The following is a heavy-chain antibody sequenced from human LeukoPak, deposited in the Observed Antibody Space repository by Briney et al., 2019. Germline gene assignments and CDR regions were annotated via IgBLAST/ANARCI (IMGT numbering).Heavy chain of an antibody. CDR1: GGSISSYY. V-gene: IGHV4-59*12. J-gene: IGHJ5*02. Sequence: SETLSLTCTVSGGSISSYYWSWIRQPPGKGLEWIGYIYYSGSTNYNPSLKSRVTISVDTSKNQFSLKLSSVTAADTAVYYCARDSRGSYSSGGFDPWGQGTLVTVSS. CDR3: ARDSRGSYSSGGFDP. CDR2: IYYSGST. D-gene: IGHD1-26*01.